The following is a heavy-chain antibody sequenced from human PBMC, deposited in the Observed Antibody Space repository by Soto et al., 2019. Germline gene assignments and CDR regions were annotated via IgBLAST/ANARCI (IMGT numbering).Heavy chain of an antibody. CDR2: IYYTGYT. V-gene: IGHV4-59*01. CDR1: GGSITSFY. D-gene: IGHD3-22*01. CDR3: ARVPHGYYFDSSLEYYFDF. J-gene: IGHJ4*02. Sequence: SETLSLTCTVSGGSITSFYWSWVRQPPGKGPEWIGDIYYTGYTNYNPSLKRRVTMSLDTSKKMFSLKLTSMTAADTAVYYCARVPHGYYFDSSLEYYFDFWGQGSLVTVS.